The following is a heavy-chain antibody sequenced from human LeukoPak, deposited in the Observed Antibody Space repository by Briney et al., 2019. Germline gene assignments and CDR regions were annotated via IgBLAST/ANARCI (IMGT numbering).Heavy chain of an antibody. CDR2: IFYGANT. V-gene: IGHV4-59*01. CDR3: ASGTIFGVIAPYCFHS. CDR1: AGSISSYY. J-gene: IGHJ4*02. Sequence: PSETLSLTCTVSAGSISSYYWNWIRQVPGKGLEWIGYIFYGANTYYNPSLKDRVTISMDTSKSQVSLKLTSVTAADTAVYYCASGTIFGVIAPYCFHSWGQGTVVTVSP. D-gene: IGHD3-3*01.